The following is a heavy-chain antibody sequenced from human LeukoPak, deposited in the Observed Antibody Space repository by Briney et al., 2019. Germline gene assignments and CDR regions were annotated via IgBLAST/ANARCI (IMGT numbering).Heavy chain of an antibody. V-gene: IGHV4-34*01. D-gene: IGHD3-10*01. CDR3: ARRGRITMVRGVIWFDP. CDR1: GGSFSGYY. CDR2: INHSGST. J-gene: IGHJ5*02. Sequence: PSETLSLTCAVYGGSFSGYYWSWIRQPPGKGLEWIGEINHSGSTNYNPSLKSRVTISVDTSKNQFSLKLSSVTAADTAVYYCARRGRITMVRGVIWFDPWGQGTLVTVSS.